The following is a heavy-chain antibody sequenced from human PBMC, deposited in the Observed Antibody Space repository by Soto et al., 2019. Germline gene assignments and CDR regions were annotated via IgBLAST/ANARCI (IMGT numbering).Heavy chain of an antibody. V-gene: IGHV5-51*01. J-gene: IGHJ4*02. CDR1: GYRFNRYW. D-gene: IGHD2-21*02. CDR3: ASPPTYCGGDFYSYY. Sequence: PGESLKLSCKGSGYRFNRYWIGWVRQLPGKGLEWMGIIYPGDSDTRYSPSFQGQVTISADKSISTAYLQWSSLKASDTAMYYCASPPTYCGGDFYSYYWGQVTLVTV. CDR2: IYPGDSDT.